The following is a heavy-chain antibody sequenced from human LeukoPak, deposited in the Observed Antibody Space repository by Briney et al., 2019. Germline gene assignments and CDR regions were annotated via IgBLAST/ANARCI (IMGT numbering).Heavy chain of an antibody. CDR3: ARGLTYYDFWSGYCTIDY. V-gene: IGHV3-21*01. CDR1: GFTFSTYS. Sequence: PGTSLRLSCAASGFTFSTYSMNWVRQAPGKGLEWISSIRDSSSYIYYADSVKGRFTLSRDNAKNSLYLQMNSLRAEDTAVYYCARGLTYYDFWSGYCTIDYWGQGTLVTVSS. J-gene: IGHJ4*02. D-gene: IGHD3-3*01. CDR2: IRDSSSYI.